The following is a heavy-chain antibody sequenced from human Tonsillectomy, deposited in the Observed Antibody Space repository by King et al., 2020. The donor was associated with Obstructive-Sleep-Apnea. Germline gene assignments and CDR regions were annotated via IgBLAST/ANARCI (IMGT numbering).Heavy chain of an antibody. CDR1: GGSISSYY. V-gene: IGHV4-59*12. J-gene: IGHJ4*02. D-gene: IGHD6-19*01. CDR3: ASRQASIAVAGMGYVDY. CDR2: IYYSGST. Sequence: QLQESGPGLVKPSETLSLTCTVSGGSISSYYWSWIRQPPGKGLEWIGYIYYSGSTNYNPSLKSRVTISVDTSKNQFSLKLSSVTAADTAVYYCASRQASIAVAGMGYVDYWGQGTLVTVSS.